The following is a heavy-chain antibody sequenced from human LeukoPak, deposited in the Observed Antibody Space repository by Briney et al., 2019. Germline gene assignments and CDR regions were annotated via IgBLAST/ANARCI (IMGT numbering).Heavy chain of an antibody. D-gene: IGHD3-10*01. V-gene: IGHV3-7*01. J-gene: IGHJ4*02. CDR3: VRERYRGSDY. CDR1: GFTFSSYL. CDR2: IKEDGNEK. Sequence: GGSLRLSCAASGFTFSSYLMSWVRQAPGKGLEWVATIKEDGNEKYYVDSVKGRFTISRDNAKNSLYLQMNSLRVEDTAVYYCVRERYRGSDYWGQGTLSPSPQ.